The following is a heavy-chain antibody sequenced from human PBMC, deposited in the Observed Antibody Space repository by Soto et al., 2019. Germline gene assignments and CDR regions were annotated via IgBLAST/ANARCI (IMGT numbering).Heavy chain of an antibody. Sequence: XGILSLNCTVSGGCISSSSYYWGWIRQPPGKGLEWIGSIYYSGSTYYNPSLKSRVTISVDTSKNQFSLKLSSVTAADTAVYYCARPYRWCSGGSCLPGFSPPNGMDVWGQGTTVTVSS. CDR2: IYYSGST. J-gene: IGHJ6*02. D-gene: IGHD2-15*01. V-gene: IGHV4-39*01. CDR3: ARPYRWCSGGSCLPGFSPPNGMDV. CDR1: GGCISSSSYY.